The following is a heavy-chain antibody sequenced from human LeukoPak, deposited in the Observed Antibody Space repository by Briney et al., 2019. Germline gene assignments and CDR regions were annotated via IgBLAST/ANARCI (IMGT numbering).Heavy chain of an antibody. V-gene: IGHV1-69*01. D-gene: IGHD3-16*01. CDR2: IIPIFGTA. Sequence: SVKVSCKASGGTFSSYAISWVRQAPGQGLEWMGGIIPIFGTANYAQKFQGRVTITADESTSTAYMELSSLRSEDTAVNYCTRVEAGGLNPVFDYWGQGTLVTVSS. CDR3: TRVEAGGLNPVFDY. CDR1: GGTFSSYA. J-gene: IGHJ4*02.